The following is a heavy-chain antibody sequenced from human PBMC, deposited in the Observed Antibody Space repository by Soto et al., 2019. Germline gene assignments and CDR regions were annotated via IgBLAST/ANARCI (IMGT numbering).Heavy chain of an antibody. Sequence: EVQLVDSGGGLVQPGGSLRLSCAASGFIFSNYVMSWVRQAPGTGLEWVSSISDSGGTSYYADSVKGRFTISRDNSKNTLQLQMNSLRAEDTAIYYWAKRPRALLTFDYWGQGTLVTVSS. J-gene: IGHJ4*02. D-gene: IGHD1-26*01. CDR3: AKRPRALLTFDY. CDR2: ISDSGGTS. V-gene: IGHV3-23*04. CDR1: GFIFSNYV.